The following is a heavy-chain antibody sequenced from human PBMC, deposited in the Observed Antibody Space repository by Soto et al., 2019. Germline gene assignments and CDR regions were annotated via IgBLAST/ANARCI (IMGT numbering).Heavy chain of an antibody. V-gene: IGHV3-7*03. CDR3: GRVPLDGNYANGVGV. CDR1: GFNFNTYW. CDR2: TDTDGSRK. J-gene: IGHJ6*02. Sequence: DVQLVESGGGLVQPGGSLRLSCAASGFNFNTYWMYWVRQAPGKGLEWVANTDTDGSRKNYVDSVKGRFIISRDNAKNSLFLQMNSLRAEDTAVYYCGRVPLDGNYANGVGVWGQGTTVTVSS. D-gene: IGHD4-17*01.